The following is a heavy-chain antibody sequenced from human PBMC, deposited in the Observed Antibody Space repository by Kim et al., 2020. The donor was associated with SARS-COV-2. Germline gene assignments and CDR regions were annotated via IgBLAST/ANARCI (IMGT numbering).Heavy chain of an antibody. CDR2: NSGNT. J-gene: IGHJ4*02. D-gene: IGHD5-12*01. Sequence: NSGNTGYAQKFPGRVTLTRNTSISTAYMELSSLRSEDTAVYFCARGLLDLDWGQGTLVTVSS. V-gene: IGHV1-8*01. CDR3: ARGLLDLD.